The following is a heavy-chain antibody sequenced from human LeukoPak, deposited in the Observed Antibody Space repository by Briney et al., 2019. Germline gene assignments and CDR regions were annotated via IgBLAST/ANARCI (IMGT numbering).Heavy chain of an antibody. CDR1: GFTFSSYA. D-gene: IGHD2-2*01. Sequence: PGGSLRLSCAASGFTFSSYAMSWVRQAPGKGLEWVSAISGSGGSTYYADSVKGRFTISRDNSKSTLYLQMNSLRAEDTAVYYCAKGYNCSSTSCLYYYMDVWGKGTTVTVSS. V-gene: IGHV3-23*01. J-gene: IGHJ6*03. CDR2: ISGSGGST. CDR3: AKGYNCSSTSCLYYYMDV.